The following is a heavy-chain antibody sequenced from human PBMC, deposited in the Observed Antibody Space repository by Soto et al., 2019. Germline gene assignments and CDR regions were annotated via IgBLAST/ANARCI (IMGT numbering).Heavy chain of an antibody. CDR1: SGSVWISSYY. Sequence: PSWTTSLTCTVCSGSVWISSYYLALISKPPGKGLEWIGSIYYSGSTYYNPSLKSRVTISVDTSKNQFSLKLSSVTAADTAVYYCVNDRLDSSLESNWFDPWGQGTLVTVS. V-gene: IGHV4-39*05. CDR3: VNDRLDSSLESNWFDP. D-gene: IGHD6-13*01. CDR2: IYYSGST. J-gene: IGHJ5*02.